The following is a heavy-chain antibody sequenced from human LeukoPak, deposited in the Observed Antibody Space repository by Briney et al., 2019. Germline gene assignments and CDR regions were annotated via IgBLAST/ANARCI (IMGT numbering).Heavy chain of an antibody. CDR1: GFTLSSDW. CDR3: ATVFGY. J-gene: IGHJ4*02. V-gene: IGHV3-74*01. CDR2: MNQDGSDT. Sequence: PGGSLTLSCAVSGFTLSSDWMHWVRQAPGKGLEWVSRMNQDGSDTSYADSVKGRSTISRDNAKNTVYLQMNSLRAEDSAVYYCATVFGYWGQGTLVTVSS.